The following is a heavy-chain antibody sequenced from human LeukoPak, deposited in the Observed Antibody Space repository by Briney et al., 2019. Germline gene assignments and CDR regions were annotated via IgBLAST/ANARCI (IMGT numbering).Heavy chain of an antibody. D-gene: IGHD1-26*01. CDR2: IYYNGNT. Sequence: SETLSLTCSVSDGSINSYYWDWIRRPPGKGLEWIGYIYYNGNTNYSPSLKSRVTMSVDTSKNLFSLKVSSVTAADTAVYYCARGRSNYYGMDVWGQGTTVTVSS. J-gene: IGHJ6*02. CDR1: DGSINSYY. V-gene: IGHV4-59*01. CDR3: ARGRSNYYGMDV.